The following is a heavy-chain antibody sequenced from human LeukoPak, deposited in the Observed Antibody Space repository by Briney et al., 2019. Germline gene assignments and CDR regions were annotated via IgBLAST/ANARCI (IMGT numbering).Heavy chain of an antibody. CDR1: GYIFTSDG. D-gene: IGHD3-9*01. Sequence: ASVKVSCKASGYIFTSDGISWVRQAPGQGLEWMGWISAYNGNTNYAQKLQGRVTMTTDTYTSTAYMELRSLRSDDTAVYYCARDEDYHILTGYERFDYWGQGTLVTVSS. V-gene: IGHV1-18*01. CDR2: ISAYNGNT. J-gene: IGHJ4*02. CDR3: ARDEDYHILTGYERFDY.